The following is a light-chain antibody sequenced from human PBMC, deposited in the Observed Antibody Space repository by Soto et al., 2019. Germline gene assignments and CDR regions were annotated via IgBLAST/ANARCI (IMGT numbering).Light chain of an antibody. CDR2: GVS. J-gene: IGKJ1*01. CDR1: QSVSSN. Sequence: TVMTQSPATLSVSPGEIVTLACRSSQSVSSNLAWYQQKPGQAPRLPIYGVSTRATGTPGRFSGGGSGTDFTLTISRLEPEDFAVYYCQQYGSSGTFGQGTKV. CDR3: QQYGSSGT. V-gene: IGKV3-15*01.